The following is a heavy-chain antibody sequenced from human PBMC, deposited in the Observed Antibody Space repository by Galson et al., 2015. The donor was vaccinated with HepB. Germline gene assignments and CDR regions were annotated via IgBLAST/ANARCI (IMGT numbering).Heavy chain of an antibody. CDR3: ARDGDYGGGS. V-gene: IGHV1-18*01. CDR1: GYTFTDYG. J-gene: IGHJ5*02. Sequence: SVKASCKASGYTFTDYGINWVRQAPGQGFEWMGWISGYNGDTIYAQSLQGRIIMTTDTSTSTAYMELSRLRSDDTAVYYCARDGDYGGGSWGQGTLVIVSS. D-gene: IGHD4-23*01. CDR2: ISGYNGDT.